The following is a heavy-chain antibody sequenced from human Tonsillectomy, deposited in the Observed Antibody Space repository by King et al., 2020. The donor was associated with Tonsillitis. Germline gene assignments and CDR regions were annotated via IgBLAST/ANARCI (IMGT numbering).Heavy chain of an antibody. J-gene: IGHJ6*02. V-gene: IGHV4-30-4*07. CDR1: GGSISSGGYS. D-gene: IGHD3-10*01. Sequence: QVQLQESGPGLVKPSQTLSLTCAVSGGSISSGGYSWSWIRQPPGKGLEWIGDIYYSGSTYYNPSLKSRVTISVDTSKNQFSLKLSSVTAADTAVYYCARGALDYGSETYGMDVWGQGTTVTVSS. CDR2: IYYSGST. CDR3: ARGALDYGSETYGMDV.